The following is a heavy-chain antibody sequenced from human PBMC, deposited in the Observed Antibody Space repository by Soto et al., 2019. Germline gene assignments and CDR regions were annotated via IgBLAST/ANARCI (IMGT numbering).Heavy chain of an antibody. Sequence: XETLSLTCAVYGWSFSGYYWNWIRQSPGKGLEWIGAINHRGSTNYNPSLKSRVTISVDSSRNQFSLRLSSVTAADTAVYYCARDLFCSDTTCVQGRFDSWGQGPLATVSS. J-gene: IGHJ1*01. D-gene: IGHD2-2*01. V-gene: IGHV4-34*01. CDR3: ARDLFCSDTTCVQGRFDS. CDR1: GWSFSGYY. CDR2: INHRGST.